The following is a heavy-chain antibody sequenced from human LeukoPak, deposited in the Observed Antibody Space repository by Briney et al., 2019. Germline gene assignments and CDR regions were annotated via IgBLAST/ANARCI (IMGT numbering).Heavy chain of an antibody. CDR3: ARDMVYDSSGYYDAFDI. D-gene: IGHD3-22*01. J-gene: IGHJ3*02. Sequence: SVKVSCKASGGTFSSYAISWVRQAPGQGLEWMGGIIPIFGTANYAQKFQGRVTITADKSTSTAYMELSSLRSEDTAVYYCARDMVYDSSGYYDAFDIWGQGTMATVSS. CDR2: IIPIFGTA. V-gene: IGHV1-69*06. CDR1: GGTFSSYA.